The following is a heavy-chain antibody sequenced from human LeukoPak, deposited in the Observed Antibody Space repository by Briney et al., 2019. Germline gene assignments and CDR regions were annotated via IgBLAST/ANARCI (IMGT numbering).Heavy chain of an antibody. CDR3: ARGDVVPAAILTD. J-gene: IGHJ4*02. V-gene: IGHV1-46*01. D-gene: IGHD2-2*02. Sequence: GASVKVSCTASGYTFSMYNMHWVRQAPGQGLEWMGIINPSGGTSYAQKLQGRITMTRDTSTSTLYMELSSLRSEDTAVYYCARGDVVPAAILTDWGQGTLVTVSS. CDR2: INPSGGT. CDR1: GYTFSMYN.